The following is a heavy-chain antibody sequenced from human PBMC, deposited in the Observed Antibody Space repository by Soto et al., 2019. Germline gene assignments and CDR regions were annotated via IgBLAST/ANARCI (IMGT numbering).Heavy chain of an antibody. J-gene: IGHJ5*02. D-gene: IGHD3-3*01. CDR1: GGTISGYY. V-gene: IGHV4-4*07. CDR2: IYSSGNT. Sequence: SETLSLTCSVSGGTISGYYWTWIRQPAGKGLGWIGRIYSSGNTKYNPSLQSRVTMSLDTSNNQFSLRLTSVTAADTAVYYCARGQRFSDWFDPWGQGTLVTVSS. CDR3: ARGQRFSDWFDP.